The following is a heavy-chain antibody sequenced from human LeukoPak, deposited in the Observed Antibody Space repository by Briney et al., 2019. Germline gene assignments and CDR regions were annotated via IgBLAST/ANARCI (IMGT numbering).Heavy chain of an antibody. V-gene: IGHV3-30*02. D-gene: IGHD3-16*01. CDR3: AILEGEQPSPSGWYYFDY. CDR1: GFTYSDYG. CDR2: IRYDGSNK. J-gene: IGHJ4*02. Sequence: PGGSLRLSCAAAGFTYSDYGMHWVRQAPGKGLEWVAFIRYDGSNKYYADSVKGRFTISRDNSKNTLYLQMNSLRAEDTAVYYCAILEGEQPSPSGWYYFDYWGQGTLVTVSS.